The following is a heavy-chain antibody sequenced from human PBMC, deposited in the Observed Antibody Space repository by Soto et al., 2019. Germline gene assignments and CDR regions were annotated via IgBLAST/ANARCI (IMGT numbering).Heavy chain of an antibody. CDR2: ISYDGSNK. D-gene: IGHD6-19*01. Sequence: QVQLVESGGGVVQPGRSLRLSCAVSGFTFSSYGMHWVRKSPGKGLEWVAVISYDGSNKYYADSVKGRFTISRDNSKNTLHLKMNSLRAEDTAVYYCAKQVTPHSSGWPDACDIWGQGTMVSVSS. V-gene: IGHV3-30*18. CDR1: GFTFSSYG. J-gene: IGHJ3*02. CDR3: AKQVTPHSSGWPDACDI.